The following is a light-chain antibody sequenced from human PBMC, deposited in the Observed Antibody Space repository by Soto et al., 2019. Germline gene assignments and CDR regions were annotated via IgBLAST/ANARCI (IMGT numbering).Light chain of an antibody. CDR3: SSYTSSSVV. V-gene: IGLV2-14*01. CDR1: TSDVGGYDY. J-gene: IGLJ2*01. CDR2: DVS. Sequence: QSALTQPRSVSGSPGQSVTISCTGTTSDVGGYDYVSWYQQHPSKAPKLMIYDVSNRPSGVSNRFSGSKSGNTASLTISGLQAEDEADYYCSSYTSSSVVFGGGTKLTVL.